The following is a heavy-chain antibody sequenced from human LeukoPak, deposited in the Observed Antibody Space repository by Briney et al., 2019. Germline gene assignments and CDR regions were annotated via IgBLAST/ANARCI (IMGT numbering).Heavy chain of an antibody. Sequence: GSSVKVSCTASGGTCSIYAISWVRQAPGPGLEWMGGIIPIFGTANYAQKFQGRVTIAADESTSTAYMELSSLRSEDTAVYYCARDNSSGSIDYWGQGTLVTVSS. D-gene: IGHD6-19*01. J-gene: IGHJ4*02. CDR2: IIPIFGTA. V-gene: IGHV1-69*01. CDR3: ARDNSSGSIDY. CDR1: GGTCSIYA.